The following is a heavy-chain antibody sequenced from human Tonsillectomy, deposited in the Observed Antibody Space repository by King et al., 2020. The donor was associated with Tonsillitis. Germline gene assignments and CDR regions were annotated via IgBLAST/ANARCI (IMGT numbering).Heavy chain of an antibody. CDR1: GFTFNFYS. CDR2: ISYDGSDK. D-gene: IGHD2-8*01. CDR3: ARPIYCTNAVCSDY. J-gene: IGHJ4*02. Sequence: VQLVESGGGVVQPGGSLRLSCAASGFTFNFYSMYWVRQAPGKGLESVAVISYDGSDKDYADSVKGRFTISRDNSKNTLYLQMNSLRPEDTAVYYCARPIYCTNAVCSDYWGQGTLVTVSS. V-gene: IGHV3-30*03.